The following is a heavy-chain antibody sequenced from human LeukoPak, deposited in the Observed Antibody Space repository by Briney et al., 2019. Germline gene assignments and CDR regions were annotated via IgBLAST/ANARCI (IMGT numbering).Heavy chain of an antibody. V-gene: IGHV1-69*01. J-gene: IGHJ5*02. CDR3: ARNEDSSSFNWFDP. CDR2: IIPISGAA. Sequence: SVKVSCKASGGSFSNFAISWVRQAPGQGLEWMGGIIPISGAADYAPKFQGRVTIAADASTSTLEVTSLRSQDTAVYYCARNEDSSSFNWFDPWGQGTLVTVSS. D-gene: IGHD6-13*01. CDR1: GGSFSNFA.